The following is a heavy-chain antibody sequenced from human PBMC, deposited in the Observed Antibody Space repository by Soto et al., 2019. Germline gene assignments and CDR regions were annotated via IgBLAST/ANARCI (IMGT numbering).Heavy chain of an antibody. J-gene: IGHJ4*02. CDR2: ISYDGSNK. CDR1: GFNFRYYG. V-gene: IGHV3-30*18. CDR3: AKWGYCSSTSCYLSSDY. Sequence: GGAPRISLAASGFNFRYYGIYLGRHGPREGLEWVAVISYDGSNKYYADSVKGRFTISRDNSKNTLYLQMNSLRAEDTAVYYCAKWGYCSSTSCYLSSDYWGQGTLVTVSS. D-gene: IGHD2-2*01.